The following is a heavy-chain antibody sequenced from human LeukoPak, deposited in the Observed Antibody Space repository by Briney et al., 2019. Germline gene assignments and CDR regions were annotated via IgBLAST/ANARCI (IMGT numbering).Heavy chain of an antibody. D-gene: IGHD5-18*01. CDR2: MNPSSGNT. CDR1: GYTFTGYY. J-gene: IGHJ4*02. Sequence: GASVTVSCKASGYTFTGYYMHWVRQAPGQGLEWMGWMNPSSGNTGYAQKFQGRVTMTRNTSISTAYMELSSLRSEDTAVYYCARGILDTAMVSLVDYWGQGTLVTVSS. V-gene: IGHV1-8*02. CDR3: ARGILDTAMVSLVDY.